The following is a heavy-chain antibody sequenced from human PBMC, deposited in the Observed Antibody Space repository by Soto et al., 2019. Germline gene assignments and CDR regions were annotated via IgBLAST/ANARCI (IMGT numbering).Heavy chain of an antibody. CDR2: IYYSGST. CDR3: ARRERAAGTDWWFDP. CDR1: GGSISSSSFH. Sequence: QLQLQESGPGLVKPSETLSLTCTVSGGSISSSSFHWGWIRQPPGKGLEWIGSIYYSGSTYYSPSLQRRGTISVDTSKNQFSLKLSSLTAADTAVYYCARRERAAGTDWWFDPWGQGTLVTVSS. D-gene: IGHD6-13*01. J-gene: IGHJ5*02. V-gene: IGHV4-39*01.